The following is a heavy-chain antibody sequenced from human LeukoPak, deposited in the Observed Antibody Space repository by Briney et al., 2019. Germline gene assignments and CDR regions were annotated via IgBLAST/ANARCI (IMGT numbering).Heavy chain of an antibody. CDR1: GGSFSGYY. V-gene: IGHV4-34*01. CDR2: INHSGTT. Sequence: SETLSLTCAVSGGSFSGYYWSWIRQSPGKGLEWIGEINHSGTTNYNPSLKSRVTISVDTSKNQFSLKPSSVTAADTAVYYCAIQQPGISVPGTIYAFDIWGQGTMVTVSS. D-gene: IGHD6-13*01. J-gene: IGHJ3*02. CDR3: AIQQPGISVPGTIYAFDI.